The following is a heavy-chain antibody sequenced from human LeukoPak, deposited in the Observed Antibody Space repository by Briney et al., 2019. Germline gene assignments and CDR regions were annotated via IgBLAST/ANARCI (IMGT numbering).Heavy chain of an antibody. CDR1: GGSISSGGYY. Sequence: SQTLSLTCTVSGGSISSGGYYWSWIRQHPGKGLEWIGYIYYSGSTHYNPSLKSRVTISVDTSKNQFSLKLSSVTAADTAVYYCARGYYDFWSGYPHFDYWGQGTLVTVSS. J-gene: IGHJ4*02. V-gene: IGHV4-31*03. D-gene: IGHD3-3*01. CDR3: ARGYYDFWSGYPHFDY. CDR2: IYYSGST.